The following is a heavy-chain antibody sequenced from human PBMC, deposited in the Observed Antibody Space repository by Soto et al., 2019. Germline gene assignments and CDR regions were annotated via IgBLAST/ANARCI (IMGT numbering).Heavy chain of an antibody. J-gene: IGHJ4*02. V-gene: IGHV5-51*01. CDR1: GYSFTSFW. CDR2: INPVDSDT. D-gene: IGHD3-3*01. Sequence: GESLKISCQGFGYSFTSFWIGWVRQMPGKGLEWMGIINPVDSDTRYSPSFQGQVTISVDKSITTAYLQWSSLKASDTAMYYCVSGFCRAPSTPNYDFSGLGTLDTGSS. CDR3: VSGFCRAPSTPNYDF.